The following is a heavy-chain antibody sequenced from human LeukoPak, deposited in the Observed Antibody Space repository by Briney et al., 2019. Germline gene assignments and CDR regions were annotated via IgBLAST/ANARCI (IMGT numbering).Heavy chain of an antibody. J-gene: IGHJ6*02. Sequence: PGGSLGLSCAASGFTFSSYAMHWVRQAPGKGLEYISAISTNGGRTYYANSVKGRFTISRDNSKNTMYLQMGGLRAEDMGVYYCARPGLEDGMDVWGQGTTVIVSS. CDR3: ARPGLEDGMDV. CDR2: ISTNGGRT. V-gene: IGHV3-64*01. CDR1: GFTFSSYA. D-gene: IGHD6-19*01.